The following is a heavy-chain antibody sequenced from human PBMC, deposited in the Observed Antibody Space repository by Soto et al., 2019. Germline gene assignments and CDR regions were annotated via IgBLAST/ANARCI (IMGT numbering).Heavy chain of an antibody. V-gene: IGHV6-1*01. CDR2: TYYRSKWYN. CDR3: AREGYDSFDY. J-gene: IGHJ4*02. Sequence: VQLQQSGPGLVKPSQTLSLTCAISGDSVSSNSAAWNWIRQSPSRGLEWLGRTYYRSKWYNDYAISLKSRITFNPDTSKNQLSLHLNSMTPEDTAVYYCAREGYDSFDYWGQGTLVTVSS. D-gene: IGHD5-12*01. CDR1: GDSVSSNSAA.